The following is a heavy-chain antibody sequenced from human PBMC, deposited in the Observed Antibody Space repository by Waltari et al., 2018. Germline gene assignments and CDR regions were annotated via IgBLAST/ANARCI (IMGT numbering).Heavy chain of an antibody. CDR2: ISYDGSNT. CDR3: AKDQYQDSSSSVLDY. CDR1: GLTFRSYG. J-gene: IGHJ4*02. V-gene: IGHV3-30*18. Sequence: QVQLVESGGGVVQHGRSLRLPCAAAGLTFRSYGMHWVRQAPGKGLEWVAVISYDGSNTYDADSVKGRFTISIDNSKNTLYLQMNSLRAEDTAVYYCAKDQYQDSSSSVLDYWGQGTLVTVSS. D-gene: IGHD6-6*01.